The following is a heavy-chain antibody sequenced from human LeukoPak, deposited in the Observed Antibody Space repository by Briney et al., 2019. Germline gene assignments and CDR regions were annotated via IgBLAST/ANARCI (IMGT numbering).Heavy chain of an antibody. Sequence: GESLKISCKGSGYSFTSYWISWVRQMLGKGLEWVGRIDPSDSYTNYSPSFQGHVTISADKSISTAYLQWSSLKASDTAMYYCARHVSYYGSGSYPYAFDIWGQGTMVTVSS. D-gene: IGHD3-10*01. J-gene: IGHJ3*02. V-gene: IGHV5-10-1*01. CDR1: GYSFTSYW. CDR2: IDPSDSYT. CDR3: ARHVSYYGSGSYPYAFDI.